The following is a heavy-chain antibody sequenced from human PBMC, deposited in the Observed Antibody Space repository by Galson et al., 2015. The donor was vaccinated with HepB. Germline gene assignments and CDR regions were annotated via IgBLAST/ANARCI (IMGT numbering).Heavy chain of an antibody. V-gene: IGHV3-7*01. J-gene: IGHJ4*02. CDR3: ANAYY. CDR2: INEDGSER. Sequence: SLRLSGAASGFTFSKYWMNWVRQAPGEGPEWVANINEDGSERDYTDSVKGRFTISRDNAKISLSLQMNSLRAEDTAVYYCANAYYWGQGTLVTVSS. CDR1: GFTFSKYW.